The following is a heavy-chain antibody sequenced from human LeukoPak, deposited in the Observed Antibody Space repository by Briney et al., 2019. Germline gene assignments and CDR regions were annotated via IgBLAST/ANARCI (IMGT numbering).Heavy chain of an antibody. V-gene: IGHV3-21*01. CDR1: GFTFSSYS. CDR2: ISSSSSYI. CDR3: ARDLVVGATMYPDY. J-gene: IGHJ4*02. D-gene: IGHD1-26*01. Sequence: GGSLRLSCAASGFTFSSYSMNWVRQAPGKGLEWVSSISSSSSYIYYADSVKGRFTISRDNAKNSLYLQMNSLRAEHTAVYYCARDLVVGATMYPDYWGQGTLVTVSS.